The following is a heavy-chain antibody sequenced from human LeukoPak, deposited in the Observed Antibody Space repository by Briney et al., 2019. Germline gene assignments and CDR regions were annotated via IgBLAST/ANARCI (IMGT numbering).Heavy chain of an antibody. CDR2: IYYSGST. J-gene: IGHJ4*02. CDR3: AKLLGSSWYSGGYYFDY. V-gene: IGHV4-39*01. D-gene: IGHD6-13*01. Sequence: SETLSLTCTVSGGSISSSSYYWGWIRQPPGKGLEWIGSIYYSGSTYYNPSLKSRVTISVDTSKNQFSLKLSSVTAADTAVYYCAKLLGSSWYSGGYYFDYWGQGTLVTVSS. CDR1: GGSISSSSYY.